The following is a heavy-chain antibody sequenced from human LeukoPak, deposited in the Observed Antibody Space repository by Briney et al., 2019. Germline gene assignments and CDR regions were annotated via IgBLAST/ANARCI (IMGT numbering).Heavy chain of an antibody. V-gene: IGHV5-51*01. J-gene: IGHJ4*02. CDR3: ARLEGITMVRGVIPRTHFDY. CDR1: GYSFTSYW. CDR2: IYPGDSDT. D-gene: IGHD3-10*01. Sequence: GESLQISCKGSGYSFTSYWIGWVRQMPGKGLEWMGIIYPGDSDTRYSPSFQGQVTISADKSISTAYLQWSSLKASDTAMYYCARLEGITMVRGVIPRTHFDYWGQGTLVTVSS.